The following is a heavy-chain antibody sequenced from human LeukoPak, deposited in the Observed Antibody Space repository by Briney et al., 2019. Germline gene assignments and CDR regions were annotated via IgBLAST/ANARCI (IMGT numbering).Heavy chain of an antibody. V-gene: IGHV1-2*02. CDR2: INPNSGGT. Sequence: VASVKASCKASGYTFTGYYMHWVRQAPGQGLEWMGWINPNSGGTNYAQKFQGRVTMTRDTSISTAYMELSRLRSDDTAVYYCARVGLSYNWFDPWGQGTLVTVSS. CDR1: GYTFTGYY. D-gene: IGHD3-16*02. CDR3: ARVGLSYNWFDP. J-gene: IGHJ5*02.